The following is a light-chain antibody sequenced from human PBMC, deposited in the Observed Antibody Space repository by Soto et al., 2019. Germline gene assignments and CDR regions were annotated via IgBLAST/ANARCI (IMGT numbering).Light chain of an antibody. Sequence: EIVLTQSPGTLSLSPGERATLSCRASQSININYLAWYQQKPGQGPRLLMYGASSRATGIPDRVSGSGSGTDFTLTISRLEPEDFAMYYYQQYDNSPRTFGQGTKVEIK. J-gene: IGKJ1*01. CDR2: GAS. V-gene: IGKV3-20*01. CDR3: QQYDNSPRT. CDR1: QSININY.